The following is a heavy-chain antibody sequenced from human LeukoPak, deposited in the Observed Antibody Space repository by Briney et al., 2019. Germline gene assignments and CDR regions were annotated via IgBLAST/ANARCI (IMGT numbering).Heavy chain of an antibody. V-gene: IGHV4-39*01. J-gene: IGHJ4*02. CDR1: GDSITGSSYY. CDR3: ARQYYDSTGYYYFDN. D-gene: IGHD3-22*01. CDR2: MYYSGST. Sequence: SETLSLTCTVSGDSITGSSYYWGWIRQPPGKGLEWIGSMYYSGSTFSNPSLRSRVNMSADTSKNQFSLKLSSVTAADTAVYYCARQYYDSTGYYYFDNWGQGTQVTVSS.